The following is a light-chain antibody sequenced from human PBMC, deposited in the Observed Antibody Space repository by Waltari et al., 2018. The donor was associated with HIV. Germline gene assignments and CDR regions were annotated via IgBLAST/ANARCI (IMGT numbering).Light chain of an antibody. CDR1: SSDIYNYKD. V-gene: IGLV2-14*01. CDR3: VSYIRSASPE. Sequence: QSALTQPASVSGSPGQSITISCTGTSSDIYNYKDVSWYQYHPGKAPKVIIYDVTTRPSGFSSRFSGSRSGNTASLTISGLQAEDEAHYFCVSYIRSASPEFGGGTKLTVL. CDR2: DVT. J-gene: IGLJ3*02.